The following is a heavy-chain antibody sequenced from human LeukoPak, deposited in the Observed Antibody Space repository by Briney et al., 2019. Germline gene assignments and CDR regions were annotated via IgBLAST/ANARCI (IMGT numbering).Heavy chain of an antibody. CDR2: INHSGST. D-gene: IGHD6-19*01. J-gene: IGHJ2*01. CDR3: ARVRGAVAGHWYFDL. V-gene: IGHV4-34*01. Sequence: PSETLSLTCAVYGGSFSGYYWSWLRQPPGKRLEWIGEINHSGSTNYNPSLKSRVTISVDTSKNQFSLKLSSVTAADTAVYYCARVRGAVAGHWYFDLWGRGTLVTVSS. CDR1: GGSFSGYY.